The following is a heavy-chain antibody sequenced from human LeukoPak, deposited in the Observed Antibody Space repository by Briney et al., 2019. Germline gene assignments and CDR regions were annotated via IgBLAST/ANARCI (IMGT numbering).Heavy chain of an antibody. D-gene: IGHD3-16*01. CDR2: VSSDSSTI. CDR1: GFTFNSYN. CDR3: ARIMYSYYGMDV. Sequence: GGSLRLSCAASGFTFNSYNMNWVRQAPGKGLEWVSYVSSDSSTIFYADSVKGRFTISRDNVKNSLFLQMNSLRAEDTAVYYCARIMYSYYGMDVWGQGTTVTVSS. V-gene: IGHV3-48*01. J-gene: IGHJ6*02.